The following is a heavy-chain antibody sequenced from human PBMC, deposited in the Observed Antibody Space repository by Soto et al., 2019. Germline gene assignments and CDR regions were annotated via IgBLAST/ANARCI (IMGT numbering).Heavy chain of an antibody. Sequence: SETLSLTCAVWGGTISGYYVSWIRQPPGKGLEWIGEINHSGSTNYNPSLKSRVTISVDTSKNQFSLKLSSVTAADTAVYYYARVSAPLANSFDYWGQGTLVTVSS. CDR2: INHSGST. V-gene: IGHV4-34*01. CDR3: ARVSAPLANSFDY. J-gene: IGHJ4*02. CDR1: GGTISGYY.